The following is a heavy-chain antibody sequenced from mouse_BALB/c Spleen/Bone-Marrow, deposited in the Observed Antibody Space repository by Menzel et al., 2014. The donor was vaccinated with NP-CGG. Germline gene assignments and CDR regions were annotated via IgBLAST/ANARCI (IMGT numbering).Heavy chain of an antibody. CDR2: IYPGDGST. CDR3: VRSGDRSSCGFDY. D-gene: IGHD3-2*01. Sequence: VKLMESGPELVKPGALVKISCKASGYTFTSHDINWVKQRPGQGLEWIGSIYPGDGSTKYNEKFKRKATLTADKSSSTAYVQLRSLPSDTSAVYFCVRSGDRSSCGFDYWGQGPLVTVSA. J-gene: IGHJ3*01. V-gene: IGHV1S56*01. CDR1: GYTFTSHD.